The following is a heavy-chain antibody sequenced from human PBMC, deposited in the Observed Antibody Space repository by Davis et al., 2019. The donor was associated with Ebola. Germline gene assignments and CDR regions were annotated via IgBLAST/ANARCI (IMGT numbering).Heavy chain of an antibody. CDR3: ARVRRYYFDY. J-gene: IGHJ4*02. CDR1: VYTFTSYA. Sequence: SVPVSCLASVYTFTSYAMNWLRQAPGQGLEWMGWINTNTGNPTYAQGFTGRIVFSLDTSVSTAYLQISSLKAEDSAVYYCARVRRYYFDYWGQGTLVTVSS. V-gene: IGHV7-4-1*02. CDR2: INTNTGNP. D-gene: IGHD1-1*01.